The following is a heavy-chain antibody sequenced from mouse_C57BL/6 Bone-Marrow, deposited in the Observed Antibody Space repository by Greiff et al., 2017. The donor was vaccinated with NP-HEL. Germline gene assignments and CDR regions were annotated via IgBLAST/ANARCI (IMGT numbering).Heavy chain of an antibody. V-gene: IGHV7-1*01. CDR1: GFTFSDFY. CDR2: SRNKANDYTT. Sequence: EVQRVESGGGLVQSGRSLRLSCATSGFTFSDFYMEWVRQAPGKGLAWISASRNKANDYTTEYSASVKGRFIFSRDTSQSILYLQMNALRAEDTAMYYCARDMYYYGSSYIDYWGQGTTLTVAS. D-gene: IGHD1-1*01. CDR3: ARDMYYYGSSYIDY. J-gene: IGHJ2*01.